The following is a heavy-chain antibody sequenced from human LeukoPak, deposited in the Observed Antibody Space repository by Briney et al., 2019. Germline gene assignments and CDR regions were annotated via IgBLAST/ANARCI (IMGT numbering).Heavy chain of an antibody. Sequence: GGSLRLSCAASGFTFSSYAMSWVRQAPGKGLEWVSAISGSGGSTYYAHSVKGRFTISRDNSKNTLYLQMNSLRAEDTAVYYCAKGVVITGPYYYFDYWGQGTLVTVSS. CDR1: GFTFSSYA. V-gene: IGHV3-23*01. J-gene: IGHJ4*02. CDR3: AKGVVITGPYYYFDY. CDR2: ISGSGGST. D-gene: IGHD3-22*01.